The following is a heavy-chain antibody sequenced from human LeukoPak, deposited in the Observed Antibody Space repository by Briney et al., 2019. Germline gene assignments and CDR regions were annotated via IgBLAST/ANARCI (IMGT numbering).Heavy chain of an antibody. V-gene: IGHV4-59*01. CDR3: ASSRGPSSSWSFDS. CDR1: GGSISSYY. CDR2: IYYTGST. D-gene: IGHD6-13*01. Sequence: SETLSLTCTVSGGSISSYYWNWIRQSPGKGLQWIGYIYYTGSTDYNFSLKSRVTISLDTSENQFSLRLNSVTAADSAVYFCASSRGPSSSWSFDSWGQGILVTVSS. J-gene: IGHJ4*02.